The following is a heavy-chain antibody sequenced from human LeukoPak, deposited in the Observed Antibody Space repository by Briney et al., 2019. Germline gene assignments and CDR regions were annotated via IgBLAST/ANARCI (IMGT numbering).Heavy chain of an antibody. D-gene: IGHD3-16*01. CDR2: INHSGST. V-gene: IGHV4-34*01. J-gene: IGHJ4*02. CDR1: GGSFSGYY. CDR3: VGGGDYYFDY. Sequence: KASETLSLTCAVYGGSFSGYYWSWIRQPPGKGLEWIGEINHSGSTNYNPSLKSRVTISVDTSKNQFSLKLSSVTAADTAVYYCVGGGDYYFDYWGQGTLVTVSS.